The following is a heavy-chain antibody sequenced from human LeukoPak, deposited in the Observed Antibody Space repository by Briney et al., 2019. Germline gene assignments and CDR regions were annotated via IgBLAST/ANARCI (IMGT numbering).Heavy chain of an antibody. CDR3: ARRIAVAGGGIAFDL. CDR1: GFTFGSYS. Sequence: GGSLRLSCAASGFTFGSYSMNWVRQAPGKGLEWVSGITWNGGNTGFGDSVKGRFTISRDNANNSLYLQMNNLRAEDTALYYCARRIAVAGGGIAFDLWGQGTMVTVSS. V-gene: IGHV3-20*04. J-gene: IGHJ3*01. CDR2: ITWNGGNT. D-gene: IGHD6-19*01.